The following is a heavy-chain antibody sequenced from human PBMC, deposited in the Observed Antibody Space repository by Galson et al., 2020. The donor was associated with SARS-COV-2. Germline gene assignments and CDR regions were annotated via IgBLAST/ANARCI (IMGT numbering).Heavy chain of an antibody. CDR3: ARDRYNWNDFDY. J-gene: IGHJ4*02. Sequence: SETLSLTCTVSGGSISSSSYYWGWIRQPPGQGLEWIGSIYYSGSTYYNPSLKSRVTISVDTSKNQFSLKLSSVTAADTAVYYCARDRYNWNDFDYWGQGTLVTVSS. D-gene: IGHD1-20*01. V-gene: IGHV4-39*07. CDR1: GGSISSSSYY. CDR2: IYYSGST.